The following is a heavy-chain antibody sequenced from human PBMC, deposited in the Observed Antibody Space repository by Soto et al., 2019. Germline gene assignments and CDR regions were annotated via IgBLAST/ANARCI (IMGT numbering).Heavy chain of an antibody. CDR3: ARGDRAFKESIAARPDLYGMDV. V-gene: IGHV3-30-3*01. Sequence: QVQLVESGGGVVQPGRSLRLSCAASGFTFSSYAMHWVRQAPGKGLEWVAVISYDGSNKYYADSVKGRFTISRDNSKNTLYLQMNSLRAEDTAVYYCARGDRAFKESIAARPDLYGMDVWGQGTTVTVSS. CDR2: ISYDGSNK. J-gene: IGHJ6*02. CDR1: GFTFSSYA. D-gene: IGHD6-6*01.